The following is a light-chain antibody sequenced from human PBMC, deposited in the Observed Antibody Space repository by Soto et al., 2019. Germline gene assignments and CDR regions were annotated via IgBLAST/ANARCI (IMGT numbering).Light chain of an antibody. CDR3: QSYDSSLSGYVV. CDR1: GSNIGAGYD. CDR2: GNN. Sequence: QSVLTQPPSVSGAPGQRVTIPCTGGGSNIGAGYDVHWYKQLPGTAPTLLIYGNNNRPSGVPDRFSGSKSGTSASLAITGLQAEDEADYYCQSYDSSLSGYVVFGGGTKVTVL. V-gene: IGLV1-40*01. J-gene: IGLJ2*01.